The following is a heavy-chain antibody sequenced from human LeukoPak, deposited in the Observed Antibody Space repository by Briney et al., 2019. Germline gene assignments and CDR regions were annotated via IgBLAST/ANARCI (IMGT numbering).Heavy chain of an antibody. V-gene: IGHV3-48*01. CDR3: ARDPIVVVAAIEDG. D-gene: IGHD2-15*01. CDR2: ISSTSKTI. CDR1: GFTFSTYP. Sequence: GGSLRLSCAASGFTFSTYPMNWVRQAPGKGLEWISYISSTSKTIYYTESVKGRFTISRDNAKNSLYLQMDSLRAEDTAVYYCARDPIVVVAAIEDGWGQGTLVTVSS. J-gene: IGHJ4*02.